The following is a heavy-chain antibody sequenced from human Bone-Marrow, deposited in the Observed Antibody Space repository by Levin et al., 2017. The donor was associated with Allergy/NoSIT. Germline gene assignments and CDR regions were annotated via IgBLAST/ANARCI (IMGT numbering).Heavy chain of an antibody. Sequence: SQTLSLPCAVSGTSISSFHWWSWVRQSPGKGLEWIGEVHHSGSTNYSPSLKSRIVVSVDKSKNQFFLKLNSLTAADTAIYYCARVVAGELYTYYFDSWGQGALVTVSS. D-gene: IGHD3-10*01. CDR1: GTSISSFHW. CDR3: ARVVAGELYTYYFDS. V-gene: IGHV4-4*02. J-gene: IGHJ4*02. CDR2: VHHSGST.